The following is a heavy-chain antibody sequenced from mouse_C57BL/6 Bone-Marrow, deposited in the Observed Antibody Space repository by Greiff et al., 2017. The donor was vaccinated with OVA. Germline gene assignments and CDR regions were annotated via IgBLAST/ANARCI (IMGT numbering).Heavy chain of an antibody. V-gene: IGHV5-17*01. J-gene: IGHJ1*03. D-gene: IGHD1-1*01. CDR1: GFTFSDYG. CDR3: ARPFYYYGSRGYCDV. CDR2: ISSGSSTI. Sequence: EVQLQESGGGLVKPGGSLKLSCAASGFTFSDYGMHWVRQAPEKGLEWVAYISSGSSTIYYADTVKGRFTISRDNAKNTLFLQMTSLRSEDTAMYDCARPFYYYGSRGYCDVWGTGTTVTVSS.